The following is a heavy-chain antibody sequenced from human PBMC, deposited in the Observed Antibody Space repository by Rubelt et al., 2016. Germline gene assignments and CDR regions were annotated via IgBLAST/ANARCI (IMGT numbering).Heavy chain of an antibody. V-gene: IGHV4-39*01. CDR2: IYYSGST. J-gene: IGHJ4*02. CDR3: ATTRYEILTGNYYFDY. D-gene: IGHD3-9*01. CDR1: GGSISSGGYY. Sequence: QVQLQESGPGLVKPSQTLSLTCTVSGGSISSGGYYWSWIRQHPGKGLEWIGSIYYSGSTYYNPSFKSRVTISVVTSNNQFSLKLGSVTAADTAVYYCATTRYEILTGNYYFDYWGQGTLVTVSS.